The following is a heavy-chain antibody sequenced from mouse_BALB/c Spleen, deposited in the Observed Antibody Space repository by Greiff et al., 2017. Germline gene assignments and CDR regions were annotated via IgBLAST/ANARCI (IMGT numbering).Heavy chain of an antibody. V-gene: IGHV5-4*02. CDR2: ISDGGSYT. Sequence: EVLLVESGGGLVKPGGSLKLSCAASGFTFSDYYMYWVRQTPEKRLEWVATISDGGSYTYYPDSVKGRFTISRDNAKNNLYLQMSSLKSEDTAMYYCARDPSITTANWFAYWGQGTLVTVSA. CDR1: GFTFSDYY. CDR3: ARDPSITTANWFAY. D-gene: IGHD1-2*01. J-gene: IGHJ3*01.